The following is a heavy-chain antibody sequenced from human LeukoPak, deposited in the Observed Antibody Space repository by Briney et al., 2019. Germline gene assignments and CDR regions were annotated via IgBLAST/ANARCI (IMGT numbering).Heavy chain of an antibody. J-gene: IGHJ3*02. Sequence: ASVKVCCKASGYTFTSYGISWVRQAPGQGLEWMGWISAYNGNTNYAQKLQGRVTMTTDTSTSTAYMELRSLRSDDTAVYYCARPADYDFWSGVTDAFDIWGQGTMVTVSS. CDR2: ISAYNGNT. CDR1: GYTFTSYG. V-gene: IGHV1-18*01. CDR3: ARPADYDFWSGVTDAFDI. D-gene: IGHD3-3*01.